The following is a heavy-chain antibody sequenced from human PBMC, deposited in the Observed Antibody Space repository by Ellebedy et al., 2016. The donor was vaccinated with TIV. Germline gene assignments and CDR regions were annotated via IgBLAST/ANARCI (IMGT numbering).Heavy chain of an antibody. V-gene: IGHV3-23*01. J-gene: IGHJ4*02. CDR2: VSESGDWT. D-gene: IGHD6-19*01. CDR3: ARLRPVAGTGGY. CDR1: GFTFRSLA. Sequence: GESLKISCVVSGFTFRSLAMSWVRQAPGKGLEWVSSVSESGDWTDYADSVRGRFTISRENSKSTLFLQMNSMRVDDTAVYYCARLRPVAGTGGYWGQGTLVTVSS.